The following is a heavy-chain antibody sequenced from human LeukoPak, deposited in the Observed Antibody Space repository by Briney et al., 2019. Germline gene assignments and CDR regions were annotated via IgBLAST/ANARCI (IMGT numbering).Heavy chain of an antibody. D-gene: IGHD3-22*01. CDR2: ISGGGDDT. CDR3: AKDSRESSGHFPYYYYYHYGLDV. Sequence: GGSLRLSCAVSGFIFSSSAMSWVRQAPGKGLEWVSAISGGGDDTSYADSARGRFTVSRDNSKNTLYLQMNSLRAEDTAVYYCAKDSRESSGHFPYYYYYHYGLDVWGQETTVTVSS. V-gene: IGHV3-23*01. CDR1: GFIFSSSA. J-gene: IGHJ6*02.